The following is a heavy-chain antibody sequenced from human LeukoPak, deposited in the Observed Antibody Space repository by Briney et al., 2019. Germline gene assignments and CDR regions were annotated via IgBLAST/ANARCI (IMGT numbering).Heavy chain of an antibody. CDR2: IYYSGST. J-gene: IGHJ3*02. CDR1: GYSISSGYY. D-gene: IGHD3-22*01. CDR3: ARDRITMIVVARNAFDI. V-gene: IGHV4-38-2*02. Sequence: PSETLSLTCTVSGYSISSGYYWGWSRQPPGKGLERIGSIYYSGSTYYNPSLKSRVTISVDTSKNQFSLKLSSVTAADAAVYYCARDRITMIVVARNAFDIWGQGTMVTVSS.